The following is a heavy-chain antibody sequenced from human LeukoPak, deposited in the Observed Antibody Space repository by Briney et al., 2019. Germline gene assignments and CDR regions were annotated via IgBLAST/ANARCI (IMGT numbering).Heavy chain of an antibody. V-gene: IGHV1-18*01. Sequence: GASVNVSCKASGYTFTSYGISWVRQAPGQGLEWMGWISAYNGNTNYAQKLQGRVTMTTDTSTSTAYMELRSLRSDDTAVYYCARDASGTMPWNWFDPWGQGTLVTVSS. J-gene: IGHJ5*02. D-gene: IGHD2-2*01. CDR1: GYTFTSYG. CDR3: ARDASGTMPWNWFDP. CDR2: ISAYNGNT.